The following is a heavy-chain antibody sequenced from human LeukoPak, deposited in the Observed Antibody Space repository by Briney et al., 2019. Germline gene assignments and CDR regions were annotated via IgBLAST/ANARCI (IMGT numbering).Heavy chain of an antibody. V-gene: IGHV4-39*01. CDR2: IYYTRSP. J-gene: IGHJ4*02. D-gene: IGHD2-15*01. CDR1: GGSISSSSYY. Sequence: SETLSLTCTVSGGSISSSSYYWGWIPQPPGKGLEWIGSIYYTRSPFYNPSLRSRVTMSVDTADNQFSLNLNSVAAADTAIYYCARQTYFYEASGHLNDNWGQGTLVTVSS. CDR3: ARQTYFYEASGHLNDN.